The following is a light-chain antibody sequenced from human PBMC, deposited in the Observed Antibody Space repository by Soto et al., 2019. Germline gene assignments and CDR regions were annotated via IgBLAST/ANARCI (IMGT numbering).Light chain of an antibody. CDR2: DAS. CDR3: QQYDNVPLT. V-gene: IGKV1-33*01. Sequence: DIQMTQSPSSLSAFVGDRVTITCQASQDISDYLNWYQQKPGRAPKLLIYDASNLETGVPSRFSGSGSATDFTLTISSLQPEDIATYYCQQYDNVPLTFGQGTKVDIK. CDR1: QDISDY. J-gene: IGKJ4*01.